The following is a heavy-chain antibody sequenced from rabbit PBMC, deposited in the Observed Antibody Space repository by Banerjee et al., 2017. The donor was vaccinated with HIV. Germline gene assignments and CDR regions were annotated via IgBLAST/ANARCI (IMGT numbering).Heavy chain of an antibody. CDR3: ARGDYIYAYAGYGFNL. Sequence: QEQLVESGGGLVMPGASLTLTCSASGFSFSSSYWMWWVRQAPGKGLEWIACIYAGTSGVTYYASWAKGRFTISKTSSTTVTLQMTSLTAADTATYFCARGDYIYAYAGYGFNLWGPAPWSPS. CDR1: GFSFSSSYW. J-gene: IGHJ4*01. D-gene: IGHD6-1*01. CDR2: IYAGTSGVT. V-gene: IGHV1S45*01.